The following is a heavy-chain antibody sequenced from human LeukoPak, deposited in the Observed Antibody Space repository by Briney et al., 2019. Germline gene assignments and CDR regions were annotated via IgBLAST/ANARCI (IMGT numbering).Heavy chain of an antibody. D-gene: IGHD6-13*01. J-gene: IGHJ2*01. CDR2: IGTAGDI. CDR1: GFTFSSYD. V-gene: IGHV3-13*01. Sequence: GGSLRLSCAASGFTFSSYDMHWGRPATGKGLEWVSGIGTAGDIYYPGSVKGRFTISRENAKKSLYLQMNSLRAGDTAVYYCARATYSSTWYSRYFDLWGRGTLVTVSS. CDR3: ARATYSSTWYSRYFDL.